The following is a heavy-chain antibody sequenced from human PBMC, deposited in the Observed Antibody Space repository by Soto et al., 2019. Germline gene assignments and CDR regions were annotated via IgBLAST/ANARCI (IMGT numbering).Heavy chain of an antibody. CDR3: AHKLPVTTSAFEI. CDR2: IYWTDDK. Sequence: QITLKESGPTLVKPTQTLTLTCTFSGFSINTSGVGVGWVRQPPGRALEWLAVIYWTDDKRYSPSLKSRLSITKDTSKNQVVLTMTNMDPMDTAIFFCAHKLPVTTSAFEIWGQGTMVTVSS. J-gene: IGHJ3*02. V-gene: IGHV2-5*01. D-gene: IGHD4-17*01. CDR1: GFSINTSGVG.